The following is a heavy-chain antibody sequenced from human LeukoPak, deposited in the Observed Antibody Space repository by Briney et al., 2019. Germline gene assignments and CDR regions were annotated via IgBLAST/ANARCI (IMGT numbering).Heavy chain of an antibody. J-gene: IGHJ5*02. D-gene: IGHD3-3*01. V-gene: IGHV3-53*05. CDR3: ARDSARITIFGVVRGNWFDP. CDR1: GFSVSSNY. CDR2: IYSGGST. Sequence: PGGSLRLSCAASGFSVSSNYMSWVRQAPGKGLEWVSVIYSGGSTYYADSVKGRFTISRDNSKNTLYLQMNSLRAEDTAVYYCARDSARITIFGVVRGNWFDPWGQGTLVTVSS.